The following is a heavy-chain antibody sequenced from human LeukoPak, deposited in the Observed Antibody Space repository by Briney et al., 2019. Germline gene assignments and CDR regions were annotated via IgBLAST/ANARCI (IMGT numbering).Heavy chain of an antibody. D-gene: IGHD2-2*01. CDR2: IYTSGST. CDR3: ARETVAPYCSSTSCYYYYMDV. CDR1: GGSISSYY. Sequence: SETLSLTCTVSGGSISSYYWSWIRQPAGKGLEWIGRIYTSGSTNYNPSLKSRVTMSVDTSKNQFPLKLSSVTAADTAVYYCARETVAPYCSSTSCYYYYMDVWGKGTTVTVSS. J-gene: IGHJ6*03. V-gene: IGHV4-4*07.